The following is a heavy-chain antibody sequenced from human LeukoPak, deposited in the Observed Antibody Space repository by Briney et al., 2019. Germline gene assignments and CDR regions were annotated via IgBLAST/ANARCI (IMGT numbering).Heavy chain of an antibody. V-gene: IGHV3-23*01. CDR3: ADPPNADY. CDR1: GFTFSSSA. J-gene: IGHJ4*02. D-gene: IGHD4/OR15-4a*01. CDR2: IGGSDGRT. Sequence: PGGSLRLSCAASGFTFSSSAMSWVRQAPGKGLEWVSSIGGSDGRTYYAESVRGRFTISRDNSKNTLYLQMNSLRVEDTAVYFCADPPNADYWGQGTLVTVSS.